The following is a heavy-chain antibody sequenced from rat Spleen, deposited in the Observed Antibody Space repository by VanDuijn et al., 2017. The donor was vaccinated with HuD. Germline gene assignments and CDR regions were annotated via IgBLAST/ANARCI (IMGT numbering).Heavy chain of an antibody. J-gene: IGHJ2*01. CDR2: ITNTGGGT. V-gene: IGHV5S13*01. Sequence: EVQLVESGGGLVQPGRSLKLSCAASGFTFSNYGMAWVRQAPTKGLEWVASITNTGGGTSYPDSVKGRFTISRHNAESTLYLQMNSLRSEDTATYYCSRGGQLRGFDYWGQGVMVTVSS. CDR3: SRGGQLRGFDY. D-gene: IGHD1-10*01. CDR1: GFTFSNYG.